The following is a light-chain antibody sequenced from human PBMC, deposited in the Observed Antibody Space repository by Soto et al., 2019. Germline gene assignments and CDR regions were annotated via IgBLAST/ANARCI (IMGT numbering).Light chain of an antibody. Sequence: DIQMTQSPSSVSASVGDRVTITCRASQGIGSWLAWYQQKPGKAPKLLIYAASNWQNGVPSRFSGRGSGTEFTVMISCLQREDFATYFSLQAGSCPLTLGGGKNVEIK. V-gene: IGKV1-12*01. CDR3: LQAGSCPLT. CDR1: QGIGSW. CDR2: AAS. J-gene: IGKJ4*01.